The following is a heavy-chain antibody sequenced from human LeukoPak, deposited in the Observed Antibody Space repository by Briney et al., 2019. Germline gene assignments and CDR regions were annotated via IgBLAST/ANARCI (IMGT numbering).Heavy chain of an antibody. D-gene: IGHD6-19*01. CDR3: AKYSSGWCFEY. Sequence: ETLSLTCAVYGGSFSGYYWSWIRQPPGKGLEWVSAISGSGGSTYYADSVKGRFTISRDNSKNTLYLQMNSLRAEDTAVYYCAKYSSGWCFEYWGQGTLVTVSS. CDR1: GGSFSGYY. J-gene: IGHJ4*02. V-gene: IGHV3-23*01. CDR2: ISGSGGST.